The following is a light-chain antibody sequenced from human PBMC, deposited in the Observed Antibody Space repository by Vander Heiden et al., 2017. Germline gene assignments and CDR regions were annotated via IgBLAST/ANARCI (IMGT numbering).Light chain of an antibody. CDR2: WAS. CDR3: QQYYSSPWT. V-gene: IGKV4-1*01. J-gene: IGKJ1*01. CDR1: QSVLYSSNNKNY. Sequence: DIVMTQPPDSLAVSLGERATINCKSSQSVLYSSNNKNYFAWYQQKPGQPPKLLIYWASTRESGVPDRLSGSGSGTDFTLTISSLQAEDVALYFCQQYYSSPWTFGQGTKVEIK.